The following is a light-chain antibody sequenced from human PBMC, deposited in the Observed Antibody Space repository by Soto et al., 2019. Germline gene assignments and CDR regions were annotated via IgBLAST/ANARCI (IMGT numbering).Light chain of an antibody. Sequence: QSALTQPASVSGSPGQSITISCTGTRRDVGGYNYVSWYQQYPGKSPKLLIYEVTYRPSGVSNRFSGSKSGNTASLTISGLQAEDEADYYCSSYTISNTLPFVFGTGTQLTVL. CDR3: SSYTISNTLPFV. V-gene: IGLV2-14*01. CDR1: RRDVGGYNY. J-gene: IGLJ1*01. CDR2: EVT.